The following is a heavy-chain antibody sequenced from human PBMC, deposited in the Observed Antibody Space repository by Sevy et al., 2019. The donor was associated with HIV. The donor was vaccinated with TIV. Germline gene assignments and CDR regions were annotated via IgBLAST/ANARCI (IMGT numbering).Heavy chain of an antibody. CDR3: AKDINRGCDGVNCYSYYYYFYGLDV. CDR1: GFPFNDHA. V-gene: IGHV3-9*01. J-gene: IGHJ6*02. CDR2: ISWNSRNI. Sequence: GGSLRLSCAASGFPFNDHAMHWVRLVPGKGLEWVSGISWNSRNIGYADSVKGRFTISRDNTRHSVYLEMHSLRPEDTGLNYCAKDINRGCDGVNCYSYYYYFYGLDVWGQGTTVTVSS. D-gene: IGHD2-21*01.